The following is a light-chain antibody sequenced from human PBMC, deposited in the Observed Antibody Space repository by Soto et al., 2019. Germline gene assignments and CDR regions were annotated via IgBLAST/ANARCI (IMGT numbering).Light chain of an antibody. Sequence: DIEMTQSPSSLSASAGERVTITFRASQSISSYLNWYQRKPGKAPKLLIYAASSLESGVPSRFSGSGSGTDFTLTISSLQPEDFVSYYCQQSYGTPRTFGQGTKVDIK. J-gene: IGKJ1*01. V-gene: IGKV1-39*01. CDR2: AAS. CDR1: QSISSY. CDR3: QQSYGTPRT.